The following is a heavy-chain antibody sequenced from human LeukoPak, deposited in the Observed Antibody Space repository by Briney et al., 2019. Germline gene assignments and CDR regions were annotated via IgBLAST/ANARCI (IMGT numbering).Heavy chain of an antibody. CDR2: INPSGGST. D-gene: IGHD3-22*01. CDR3: ARATMIVVAPDY. Sequence: ASLKVSCTASGYTFTSYYMHWVRQAPGQGLEWMGLINPSGGSTIYAQNFQGRVTMTRDTSTSTVYMELSSLRSKDTAVYYCARATMIVVAPDYWGQGTLVTVSS. J-gene: IGHJ4*02. CDR1: GYTFTSYY. V-gene: IGHV1-46*03.